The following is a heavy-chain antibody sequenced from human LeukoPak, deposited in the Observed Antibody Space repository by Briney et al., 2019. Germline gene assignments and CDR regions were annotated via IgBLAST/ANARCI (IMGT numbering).Heavy chain of an antibody. D-gene: IGHD3-9*01. CDR3: ASLTQTATSEDY. Sequence: AGGSLRLSCVASGFTFTTYEMNWVRQAPGKGLEWVAYISAGSSVIYYADSVKGRFTISRDNAKNSLYLQMGSLRADDTAVYYCASLTQTATSEDYWGQGTLVSVSS. J-gene: IGHJ4*02. CDR1: GFTFTTYE. V-gene: IGHV3-48*03. CDR2: ISAGSSVI.